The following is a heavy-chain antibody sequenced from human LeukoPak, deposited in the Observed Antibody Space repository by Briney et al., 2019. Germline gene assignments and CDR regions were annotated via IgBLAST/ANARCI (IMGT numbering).Heavy chain of an antibody. V-gene: IGHV3-11*04. CDR1: GLTFSDYY. D-gene: IGHD3-22*01. Sequence: PGGSLRLSCASSGLTFSDYYMACIRQAPGKGLEWVAYISSSGSTIYSADSVKGRFTVSRDNAKNSLFLHMNSLRAEDTAIYYCAIQITMIVVVPYFHYWGQGTLVTVSS. CDR3: AIQITMIVVVPYFHY. J-gene: IGHJ4*02. CDR2: ISSSGSTI.